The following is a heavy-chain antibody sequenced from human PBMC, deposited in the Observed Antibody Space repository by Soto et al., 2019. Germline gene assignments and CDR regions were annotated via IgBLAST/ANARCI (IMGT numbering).Heavy chain of an antibody. Sequence: SVKVSCKASGGTFSSYAISWVRQAPGQGLERMGGIIPIFGTANYAQKFQGRVTITADESTSTAYMELSSLRSEDTAVYYCARDFQYCSGGSCYLGDYYYGMDVWGQGTTVTVSS. D-gene: IGHD2-15*01. CDR2: IIPIFGTA. CDR3: ARDFQYCSGGSCYLGDYYYGMDV. V-gene: IGHV1-69*13. CDR1: GGTFSSYA. J-gene: IGHJ6*02.